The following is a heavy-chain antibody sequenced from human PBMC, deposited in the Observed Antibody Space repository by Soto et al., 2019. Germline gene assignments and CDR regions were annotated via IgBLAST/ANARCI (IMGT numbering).Heavy chain of an antibody. CDR3: AKDHWKQWLGYFDY. J-gene: IGHJ4*02. V-gene: IGHV3-30*18. D-gene: IGHD6-19*01. CDR1: GFSFSDHG. CDR2: ISHDGRNK. Sequence: QVQLVESGGGVVQPGRSLRLSCAVSGFSFSDHGMHWVRQAPGKGLEWVAVISHDGRNKRYADTMKGRITISRHNSKNTVYLEMNSLTVDDTGIYYFAKDHWKQWLGYFDYWGQGALVTVSS.